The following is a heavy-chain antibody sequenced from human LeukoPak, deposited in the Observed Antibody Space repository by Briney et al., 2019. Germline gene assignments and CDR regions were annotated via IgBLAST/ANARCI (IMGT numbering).Heavy chain of an antibody. CDR2: IWYDGSNK. CDR1: RFTFSSYG. J-gene: IGHJ6*03. CDR3: AKDRPPNPYYDILTGYLAGYMDV. D-gene: IGHD3-9*01. V-gene: IGHV3-33*06. Sequence: GGSLRLSSAASRFTFSSYGMHWVRQAPGKGLEWVAVIWYDGSNKYYADSVKGRFTISRDNSKNTLYLQMNSLRAEDTAVYYCAKDRPPNPYYDILTGYLAGYMDVWGKGTTVTVSS.